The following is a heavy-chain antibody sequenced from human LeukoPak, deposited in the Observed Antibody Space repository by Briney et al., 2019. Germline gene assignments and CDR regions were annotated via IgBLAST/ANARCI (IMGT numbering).Heavy chain of an antibody. D-gene: IGHD1-26*01. V-gene: IGHV1-69*05. J-gene: IGHJ4*02. CDR3: ARQEGVGATRGVTDY. CDR1: GGTFSSYA. Sequence: SVKVSSKASGGTFSSYAISWVRQAPGQGLEWMGRIIPIFGTANYAQKFQGRVTITTDESTSTAYMELSSLRSDDTAVYYCARQEGVGATRGVTDYWGQGTLVTVSS. CDR2: IIPIFGTA.